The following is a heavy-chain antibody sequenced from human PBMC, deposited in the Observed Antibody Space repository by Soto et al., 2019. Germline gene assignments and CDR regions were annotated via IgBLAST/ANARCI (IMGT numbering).Heavy chain of an antibody. CDR2: IYYSGST. J-gene: IGHJ4*02. CDR1: GGSVSSGSYY. Sequence: SETLSLTCTVSGGSVSSGSYYWSWIRQPPGKGLEWIGYIYYSGSTNYNPSLKSRVTISVDTSKNQFSLKLSSVTAADTAVYYCAREDAYCSSTSCYEGGIFDYWGQGTLVTVSS. V-gene: IGHV4-61*01. D-gene: IGHD2-2*01. CDR3: AREDAYCSSTSCYEGGIFDY.